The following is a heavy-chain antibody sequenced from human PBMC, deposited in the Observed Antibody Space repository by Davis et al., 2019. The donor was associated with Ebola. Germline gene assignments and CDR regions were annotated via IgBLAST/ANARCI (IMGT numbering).Heavy chain of an antibody. CDR2: INPNSGGT. J-gene: IGHJ4*02. CDR1: AYTFTGYY. CDR3: ASPHYGDYAFDY. V-gene: IGHV1-2*06. D-gene: IGHD4-17*01. Sequence: GESLKISCKASAYTFTGYYMHWVRQAPGQGLEWMGRINPNSGGTNYAQKFQGRVTMTRDTSISTAYMELSRLRSDDTAVYYCASPHYGDYAFDYWGQGTLVTVSS.